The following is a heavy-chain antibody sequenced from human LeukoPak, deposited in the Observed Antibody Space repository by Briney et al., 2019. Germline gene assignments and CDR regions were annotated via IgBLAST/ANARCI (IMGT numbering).Heavy chain of an antibody. J-gene: IGHJ4*02. V-gene: IGHV3-33*01. D-gene: IGHD5-18*01. Sequence: GVSLRLSCAASVFTFCNYGMHGLPQAPGRGLEGVAVLWYDGINKYYADSVKGRFNISRNNSKNTLYLKMNSLRAEDTAVYYCASWDTAMVNFEYWGQGTLVTVSS. CDR1: VFTFCNYG. CDR2: LWYDGINK. CDR3: ASWDTAMVNFEY.